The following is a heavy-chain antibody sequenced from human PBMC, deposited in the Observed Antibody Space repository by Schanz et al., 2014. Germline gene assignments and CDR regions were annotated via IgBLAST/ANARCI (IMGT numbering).Heavy chain of an antibody. CDR1: GGTFSTYP. D-gene: IGHD6-13*01. Sequence: QVQLVQSGAEVKKPGSSMKVSCKASGGTFSTYPINWLRQAPGQGLEWMGRIIPIHGIVNYAQRFQDRVRITADKSTSTAYMELRSLRSDDTAVYYCASSGAGYSSSWDFDYWGQGTLVTVSS. CDR2: IIPIHGIV. V-gene: IGHV1-69*02. J-gene: IGHJ4*02. CDR3: ASSGAGYSSSWDFDY.